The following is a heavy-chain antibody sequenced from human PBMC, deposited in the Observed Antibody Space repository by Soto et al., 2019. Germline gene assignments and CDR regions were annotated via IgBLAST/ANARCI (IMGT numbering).Heavy chain of an antibody. CDR2: IYSDTNT. V-gene: IGHV3-53*02. CDR3: ARHYSAMGV. CDR1: GFTVSSDS. Sequence: EVQLVETGGDLIQPGGSLRLSCAASGFTVSSDSMTWVRQAPGKGLEWISIIYSDTNTDYADSGKGRFSISRDTSKNMLYLQMNSLRAEDTAEYYCARHYSAMGVWGQGTTVTVSS. J-gene: IGHJ6*02.